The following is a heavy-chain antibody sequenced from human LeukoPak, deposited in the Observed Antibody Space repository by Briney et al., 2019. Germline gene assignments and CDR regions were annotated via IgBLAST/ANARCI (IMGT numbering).Heavy chain of an antibody. Sequence: GGSLRLSCAASGFTFSSYAMHWVRQAPGKGLEWVAFIRYDGNNKYYADSVKGRFTISRDNSKNTLYLQMSTLRAEDTAVYYCAKDSGFPGMRQYYFDFWGQGTLVTVSS. CDR1: GFTFSSYA. J-gene: IGHJ4*02. V-gene: IGHV3-30*02. CDR3: AKDSGFPGMRQYYFDF. D-gene: IGHD2-2*01. CDR2: IRYDGNNK.